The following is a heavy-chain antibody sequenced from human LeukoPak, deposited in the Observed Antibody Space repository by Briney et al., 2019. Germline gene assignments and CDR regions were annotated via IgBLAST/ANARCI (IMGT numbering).Heavy chain of an antibody. Sequence: GGSLRLSCAASGFTFSSYGMHWVRQAPGKGLEWVAVISYDGSNKYYADSVKGRFTISRDNSKNTFYLQMNSLRAEDTAVYYCAKDETRDGYNLGATDYWGQGTLVTVSS. J-gene: IGHJ4*02. D-gene: IGHD5-24*01. CDR1: GFTFSSYG. CDR3: AKDETRDGYNLGATDY. V-gene: IGHV3-30*18. CDR2: ISYDGSNK.